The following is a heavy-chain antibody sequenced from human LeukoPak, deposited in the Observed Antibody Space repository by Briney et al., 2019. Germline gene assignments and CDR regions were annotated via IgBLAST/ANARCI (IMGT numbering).Heavy chain of an antibody. J-gene: IGHJ6*02. Sequence: SGGSLRLSCAASGFTFSGYGMHWVRQAPGKGLEWVAFIRYDGSNKYYADSVKGRFTISRDNSKNTLYLQMNSLRAEDTAVYYCAKELIAAAGPTAYYYYGMDVWGQGTTVTVSS. CDR3: AKELIAAAGPTAYYYYGMDV. CDR2: IRYDGSNK. CDR1: GFTFSGYG. V-gene: IGHV3-30*02. D-gene: IGHD6-13*01.